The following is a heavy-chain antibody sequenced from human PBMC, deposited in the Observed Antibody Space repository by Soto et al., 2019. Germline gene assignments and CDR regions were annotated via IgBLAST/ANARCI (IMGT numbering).Heavy chain of an antibody. CDR3: ARDYCSGGSCPMAADY. J-gene: IGHJ4*02. V-gene: IGHV1-2*04. CDR1: GGTFTSYA. Sequence: ASVKVSCKASGGTFTSYAMHWVRQAPGQGLEWMGWINPNSGGTNYAQKFQGWVTMTRDTSISTAYMELSRLRSDDTAVYYCARDYCSGGSCPMAADYWGQGTLVTFSS. D-gene: IGHD2-15*01. CDR2: INPNSGGT.